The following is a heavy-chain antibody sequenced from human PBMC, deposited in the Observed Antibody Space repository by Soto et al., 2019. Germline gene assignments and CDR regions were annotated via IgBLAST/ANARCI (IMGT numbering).Heavy chain of an antibody. Sequence: GGSLRLSCAASGFTFSSYAMSWIRQAPGKGLEWVSVISGSGGSTYDADSVKGRFTISRDNSKNTLYLQMNSLRAEDTAVFYCARRSSGWYFDYWAREPWSPSPQ. CDR2: ISGSGGST. V-gene: IGHV3-23*01. D-gene: IGHD6-19*01. CDR3: ARRSSGWYFDY. J-gene: IGHJ4*02. CDR1: GFTFSSYA.